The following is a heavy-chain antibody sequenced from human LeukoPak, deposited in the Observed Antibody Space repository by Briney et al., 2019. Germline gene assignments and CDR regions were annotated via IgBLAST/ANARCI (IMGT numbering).Heavy chain of an antibody. CDR1: GGSISSYY. D-gene: IGHD6-13*01. J-gene: IGHJ6*02. CDR3: ARDLYSSSWYYYGMDV. V-gene: IGHV4-59*01. Sequence: PSETLSLTCTVSGGSISSYYGSWVREPPGKGLGWMGCISYSGSTNYNPSLNSRVTISVDTSKNQFSLKLSSVSAADTAVYYCARDLYSSSWYYYGMDVWGQGTAVTVSS. CDR2: ISYSGST.